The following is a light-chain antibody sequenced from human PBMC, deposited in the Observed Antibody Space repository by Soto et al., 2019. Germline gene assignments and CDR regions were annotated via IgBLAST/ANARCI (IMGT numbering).Light chain of an antibody. V-gene: IGKV3-11*01. CDR1: QSVSRF. Sequence: IVLTQSPATLSLSPGEGAALSCRASQSVSRFLAWYQQTPGQAPRLLIYGASNRATGIPTRFSGSGSGTDFTLTISSLEAEDFALYYCHQRSTWPLTFGGGTKVEIK. CDR2: GAS. CDR3: HQRSTWPLT. J-gene: IGKJ4*01.